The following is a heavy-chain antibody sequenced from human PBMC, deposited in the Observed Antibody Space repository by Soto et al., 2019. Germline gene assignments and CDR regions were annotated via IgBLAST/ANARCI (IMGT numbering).Heavy chain of an antibody. CDR2: ISGSGGST. J-gene: IGHJ3*02. CDR3: AKDRPSYYDFWSGYVFDI. Sequence: GSLRLAFAAAGVTFSSYAMSWVRQAPGKGLEWVSAISGSGGSTYYADSVKGRFTISRDNSKNTLYLQMNILRAEDTAVYYCAKDRPSYYDFWSGYVFDIWGQGTMVTVSS. V-gene: IGHV3-23*01. D-gene: IGHD3-3*01. CDR1: GVTFSSYA.